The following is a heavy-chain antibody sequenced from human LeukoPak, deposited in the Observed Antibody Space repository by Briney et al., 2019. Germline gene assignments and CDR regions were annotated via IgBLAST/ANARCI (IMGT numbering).Heavy chain of an antibody. CDR2: ISGRGGRT. J-gene: IGHJ4*02. D-gene: IGHD5-12*01. CDR1: RYTFSSNA. Sequence: GGSLRLSCAASRYTFSSNAMSWVRPAPGEGLEWVSAISGRGGRTNYADSVNGRFTISRDNSKNTLYLQMNSLRAEDTAVYYCAKDIGFGGYDPFDYWGQGTLVTVSS. CDR3: AKDIGFGGYDPFDY. V-gene: IGHV3-23*01.